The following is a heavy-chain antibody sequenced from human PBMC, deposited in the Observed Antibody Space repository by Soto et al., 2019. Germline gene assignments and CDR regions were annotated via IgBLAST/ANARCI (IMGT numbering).Heavy chain of an antibody. CDR1: GFTFTSSA. D-gene: IGHD5-18*01. V-gene: IGHV1-58*01. CDR2: IVVGSGNT. J-gene: IGHJ4*02. Sequence: SVKVSCKASGFTFTSSAVQWVRQARGQRLEWIGWIVVGSGNTNYAQKFQERVTITRDMSTSTAYMELSSLRSEDTAVYYCAARGYSYGFYYFDYWGQGTLVTVS. CDR3: AARGYSYGFYYFDY.